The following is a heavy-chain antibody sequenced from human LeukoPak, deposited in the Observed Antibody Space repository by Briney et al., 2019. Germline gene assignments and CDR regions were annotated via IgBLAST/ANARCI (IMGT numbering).Heavy chain of an antibody. CDR2: MNEYSTTI. V-gene: IGHV3-74*01. D-gene: IGHD1-14*01. CDR1: GFPFNSFW. CDR3: ARGGVNPVDH. Sequence: GGSLRLSCAASGFPFNSFWMHWVRQAPGKGLAWVSDMNEYSTTIRYADSVKGRFTISRDNAKSILYLQMNNLRAEDTAMYFCARGGVNPVDHWGQGTLVTVSS. J-gene: IGHJ4*02.